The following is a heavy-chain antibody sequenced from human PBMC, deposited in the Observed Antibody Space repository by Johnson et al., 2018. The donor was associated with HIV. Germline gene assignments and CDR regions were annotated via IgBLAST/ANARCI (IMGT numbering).Heavy chain of an antibody. Sequence: QVQLVESGGGLVQPGGSLRLSCAASGFTFNRYGMHWVRQAPGKGLEWVALISYDGTDTYYADSVKGRFSISRDNSKNTLYLQMNSLRAEDTAVFYCARDRAEYSTWLDAFEIWGQGTMVTVSS. CDR1: GFTFNRYG. CDR3: ARDRAEYSTWLDAFEI. V-gene: IGHV3-30*03. D-gene: IGHD6-6*01. J-gene: IGHJ3*02. CDR2: ISYDGTDT.